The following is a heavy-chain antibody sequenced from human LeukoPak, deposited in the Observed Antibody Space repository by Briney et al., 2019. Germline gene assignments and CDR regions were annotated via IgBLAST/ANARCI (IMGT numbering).Heavy chain of an antibody. J-gene: IGHJ5*02. CDR1: GGTFLTHT. V-gene: IGHV1-69*08. CDR3: ARVNLRGSNYNWFDP. D-gene: IGHD3-10*01. Sequence: SVKVSCKTSGGTFLTHTFSWVRQAPGQGLEWMGKITPVIDTANYAQTFQGRVSIYADKSTTTVYMDLSGLRPDDTAVYYCARVNLRGSNYNWFDPWGQGTRVTVSS. CDR2: ITPVIDTA.